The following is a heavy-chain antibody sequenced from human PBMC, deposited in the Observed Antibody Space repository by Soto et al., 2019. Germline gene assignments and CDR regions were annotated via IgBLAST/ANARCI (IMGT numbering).Heavy chain of an antibody. V-gene: IGHV3-74*01. Sequence: PGGSLRLSCAASGFNFTNHWMHWVRQAPGKGLVWASRITSDGKSKAYAESVKGRFAISRDNAKNTVYLQMNGLTVEDTAVYYCARESGDWPLNWFDPWGQGTLVTVSS. J-gene: IGHJ5*02. D-gene: IGHD2-21*02. CDR2: ITSDGKSK. CDR3: ARESGDWPLNWFDP. CDR1: GFNFTNHW.